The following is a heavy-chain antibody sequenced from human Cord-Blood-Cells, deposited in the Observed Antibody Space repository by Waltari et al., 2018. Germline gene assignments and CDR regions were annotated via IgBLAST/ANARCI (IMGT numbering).Heavy chain of an antibody. Sequence: QLQLQESGPGLVKPSETLSLTCTVSGGSISSSSYYWCWIRQPPGKGLEWTGSIYYSGSTYSSPSLKSRVTISVDTSKNQFSRTLSAVTAADTAVYYCARHADHLLEWFPYPYYWGQGTLVTVSS. CDR2: IYYSGST. D-gene: IGHD3-3*01. CDR3: ARHADHLLEWFPYPYY. V-gene: IGHV4-39*01. CDR1: GGSISSSSYY. J-gene: IGHJ4*02.